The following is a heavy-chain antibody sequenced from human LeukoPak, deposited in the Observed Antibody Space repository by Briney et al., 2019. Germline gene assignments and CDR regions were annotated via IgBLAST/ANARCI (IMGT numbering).Heavy chain of an antibody. CDR1: GFDFSNYG. CDR3: AKAPYSGTYYRFDY. V-gene: IGHV3-30*02. D-gene: IGHD1-26*01. CDR2: IRYDGSDK. J-gene: IGHJ4*02. Sequence: GGSLRLSCAASGFDFSNYGMHWVRQPPGKGLEWVAFIRYDGSDKYYADSVKGRFVISKDNSKTTLYPQMNSLRGEDTAVYYCAKAPYSGTYYRFDYWGQGTLVTVSS.